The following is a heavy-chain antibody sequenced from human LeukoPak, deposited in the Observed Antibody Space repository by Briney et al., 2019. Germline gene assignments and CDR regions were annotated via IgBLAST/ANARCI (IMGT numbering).Heavy chain of an antibody. V-gene: IGHV4-34*01. D-gene: IGHD2-2*01. CDR2: INHSGST. CDR1: GGSFSGYY. CDR3: ARRYCSSTSCLNWFDP. Sequence: SETLSLTCAVYGGSFSGYYWSWIRQPPGKGLEWIGEINHSGSTNYNPSLKSRVTISVDTSKNQFSLKLSSVTAADTAVYYYARRYCSSTSCLNWFDPWGQGTLVTVSS. J-gene: IGHJ5*02.